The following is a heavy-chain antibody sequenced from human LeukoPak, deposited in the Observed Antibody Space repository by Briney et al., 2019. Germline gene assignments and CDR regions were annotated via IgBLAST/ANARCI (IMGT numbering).Heavy chain of an antibody. CDR1: GVTFSNYG. D-gene: IGHD2-15*01. CDR2: IWYDGSKK. Sequence: QPGGSLRLSCAASGVTFSNYGMHWVRQAPGKGLEWVAVIWYDGSKKYYADSVKGRFTISRDNAKNSLYLQMNSLRAEDTAVYYCAREDECSGGSCYFDSYYGMDVWGQGTTVTVSS. J-gene: IGHJ6*02. CDR3: AREDECSGGSCYFDSYYGMDV. V-gene: IGHV3-33*01.